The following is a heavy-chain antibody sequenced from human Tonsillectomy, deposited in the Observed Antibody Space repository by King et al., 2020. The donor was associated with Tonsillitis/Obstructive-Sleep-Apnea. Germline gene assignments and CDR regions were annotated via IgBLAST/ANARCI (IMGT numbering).Heavy chain of an antibody. D-gene: IGHD6-13*01. V-gene: IGHV1-18*01. CDR2: ISTYNGNT. J-gene: IGHJ5*02. Sequence: VQLVESGAEVKKPGASVKVSCKASGYTFTSYGITWVRQAPGQGPELMGWISTYNGNTIYVQKLQGRVTMTSDTSPSTANMELGSLRSDDTAVYYCARNVPAAGTDWFDAWGQGTLVTVSS. CDR3: ARNVPAAGTDWFDA. CDR1: GYTFTSYG.